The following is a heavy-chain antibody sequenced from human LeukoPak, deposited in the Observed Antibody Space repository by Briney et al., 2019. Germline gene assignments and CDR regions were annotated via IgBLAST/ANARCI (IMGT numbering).Heavy chain of an antibody. CDR2: ISYDGSNK. D-gene: IGHD2-21*02. CDR1: GFTFSSYG. V-gene: IGHV3-30*18. CDR3: AKDGPIVVVTGNPDY. Sequence: GGSLRLSCAASGFTFSSYGMHWVRQAPGKGLEWVAVISYDGSNKYYADSVEGRFTISRDNSKNTLYLQMNSLRAEDTAVYYCAKDGPIVVVTGNPDYWGQGTLVTVSS. J-gene: IGHJ4*02.